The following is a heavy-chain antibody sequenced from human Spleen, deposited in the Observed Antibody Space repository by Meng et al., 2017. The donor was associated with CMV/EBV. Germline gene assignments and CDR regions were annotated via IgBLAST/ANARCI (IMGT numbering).Heavy chain of an antibody. D-gene: IGHD4-11*01. CDR2: VSVYNGNT. Sequence: KASGYSFIDSGVSWVRQAPEQGPEWLGWVSVYNGNTVYAQSVRGRVTMTTDTSTSTAYMELRSLVSDDTAVYYCAKTLRGSNFWFDPWGQGTLVTVSS. CDR3: AKTLRGSNFWFDP. V-gene: IGHV1-18*01. J-gene: IGHJ5*02. CDR1: GYSFIDSG.